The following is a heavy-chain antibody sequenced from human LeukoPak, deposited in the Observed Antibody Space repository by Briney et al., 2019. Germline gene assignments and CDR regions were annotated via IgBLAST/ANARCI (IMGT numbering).Heavy chain of an antibody. CDR1: GDSVSSNGAA. V-gene: IGHV6-1*01. CDR3: ARDGEWELYNWFDP. J-gene: IGHJ5*02. CDR2: TYYRSKWYN. D-gene: IGHD1-26*01. Sequence: SQTLSLTCAISGDSVSSNGAAWNWIRQSPSRGLEWLGRTYYRSKWYNDYAVSVKSRITINPDTSKNQFSLQLNSVTPEDTAVYYCARDGEWELYNWFDPWGQGTLVTVSS.